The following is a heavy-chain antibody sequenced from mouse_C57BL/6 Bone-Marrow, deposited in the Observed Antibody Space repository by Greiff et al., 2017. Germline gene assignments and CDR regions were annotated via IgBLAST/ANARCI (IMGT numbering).Heavy chain of an antibody. J-gene: IGHJ1*03. Sequence: EVQLQQSGPELVKPGASVKIPCKASGYTFTDYNMDWVKQSHGKSLEWIGDINPNNGGTIYNQKFKGKATLTVDKSSSTAYMELRSLTSEDTAVYYCARGIDNYYGSSYGYFDVWGTGTTVTVSS. CDR3: ARGIDNYYGSSYGYFDV. CDR2: INPNNGGT. D-gene: IGHD1-1*01. CDR1: GYTFTDYN. V-gene: IGHV1-18*01.